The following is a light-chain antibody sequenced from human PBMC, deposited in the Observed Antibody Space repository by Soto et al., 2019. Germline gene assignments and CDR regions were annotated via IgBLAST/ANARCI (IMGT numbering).Light chain of an antibody. CDR2: DTS. CDR3: LQDQAYPWT. CDR1: HIVMKD. V-gene: IGKV3-15*01. Sequence: VMTQSPATLSVSPGEGATLSCRASHIVMKDLAWYQQKPGQAPRLLIYDTSTRASGIPPRFSGGGSGTDVSLTIISLQSEDFAVYYCLQDQAYPWTFGQGTKVELK. J-gene: IGKJ1*01.